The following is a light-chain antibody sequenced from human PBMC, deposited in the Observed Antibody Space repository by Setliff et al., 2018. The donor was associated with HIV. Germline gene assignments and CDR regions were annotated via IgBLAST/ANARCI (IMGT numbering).Light chain of an antibody. V-gene: IGLV2-8*01. Sequence: QSVLAQPPSASGSPGQSVTISCTGTSSDVGGYNYVSWYQQHPGKAPKLMIYEVNKRASGVPDRFSGSKSGNTASLTVSGLQAEDEADYYCSSYTSSSLYVFGTGTKVTVL. CDR3: SSYTSSSLYV. CDR1: SSDVGGYNY. CDR2: EVN. J-gene: IGLJ1*01.